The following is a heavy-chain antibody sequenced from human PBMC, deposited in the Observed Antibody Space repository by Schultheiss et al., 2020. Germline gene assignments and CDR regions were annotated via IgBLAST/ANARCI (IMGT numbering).Heavy chain of an antibody. Sequence: SETMSLTCTVSGGSISSYYWSWIRQPPGKGLEWIGEINHSGSAYYNPSLQSRVTISVDTSKNQFSLKLKSVTAADTAVYYCARQSGYPLTYDYNYGLDVWGQGTAVTVSS. CDR3: ARQSGYPLTYDYNYGLDV. CDR1: GGSISSYY. D-gene: IGHD3-3*01. J-gene: IGHJ6*02. V-gene: IGHV4-59*04. CDR2: INHSGSA.